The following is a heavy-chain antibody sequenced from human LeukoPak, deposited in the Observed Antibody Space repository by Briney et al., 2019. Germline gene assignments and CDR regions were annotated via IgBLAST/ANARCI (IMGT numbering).Heavy chain of an antibody. J-gene: IGHJ2*01. D-gene: IGHD2-2*01. CDR3: AREWTRNWYFDL. V-gene: IGHV1-69*04. CDR1: GGTFSSYA. CDR2: IIPILGIA. Sequence: ASVKVSCKASGGTFSSYAISWVRQAPGQGLEWMGRIIPILGIANYAQKFQGRVTITADKSTSTVYMELSSLRSEDTAVYYCAREWTRNWYFDLWGRGTLVTVSS.